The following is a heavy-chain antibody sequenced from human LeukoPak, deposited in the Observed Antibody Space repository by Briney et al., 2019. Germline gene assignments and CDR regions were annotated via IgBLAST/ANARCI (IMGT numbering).Heavy chain of an antibody. CDR1: GFTLISYW. J-gene: IGHJ4*02. V-gene: IGHV3-74*01. CDR2: MNSDGSST. D-gene: IGHD4-17*01. CDR3: AREAFNYGDHYFDY. Sequence: GGTLRLSCAASGFTLISYWMHWVRQAPGKGLVWVSRMNSDGSSTTYADSVKGRFTISRDNAKNTLYLQMNSLRAEDTAVYHCAREAFNYGDHYFDYWGQGTLVTVSS.